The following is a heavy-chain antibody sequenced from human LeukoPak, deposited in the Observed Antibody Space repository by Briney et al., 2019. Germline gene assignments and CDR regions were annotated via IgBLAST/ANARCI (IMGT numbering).Heavy chain of an antibody. D-gene: IGHD3-22*01. CDR2: ISVYSGNT. CDR3: ARKEVDSSGYFLNFDY. Sequence: ASVKVSCKASGYTFTTYGISWVRQAPGQGLEWMGWISVYSGNTNYAQRLQGRVTMTTDTSTRTAYMELRSLRSDDTAVYYCARKEVDSSGYFLNFDYWGQGTLVTVSS. V-gene: IGHV1-18*01. CDR1: GYTFTTYG. J-gene: IGHJ4*02.